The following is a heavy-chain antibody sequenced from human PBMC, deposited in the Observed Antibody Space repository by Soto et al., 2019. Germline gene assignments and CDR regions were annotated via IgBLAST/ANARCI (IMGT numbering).Heavy chain of an antibody. Sequence: GGSLRLSCAASGFTFSSYWMHWVRQAPGKGLVWVSRINSDGSSTSYADSVKGRFTISRDNAKNTLYLQMNSLRAEDTAVYYCARVSVDDYGDYVRIFDYWGQGTLVTVSS. CDR2: INSDGSST. V-gene: IGHV3-74*01. CDR3: ARVSVDDYGDYVRIFDY. J-gene: IGHJ4*02. CDR1: GFTFSSYW. D-gene: IGHD4-17*01.